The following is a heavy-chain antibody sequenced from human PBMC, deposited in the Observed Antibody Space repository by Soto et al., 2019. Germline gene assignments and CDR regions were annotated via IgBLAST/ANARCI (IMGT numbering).Heavy chain of an antibody. Sequence: LRLSCAASGFTFSSYWMHWVRQVPGKGLLWVSRIDEYGSTINYADSVKGRFTISRNNAKNTLYLEMNSLRAEDTALYYCTRDIGGKGAYWGQGILVTVPQ. V-gene: IGHV3-74*01. CDR3: TRDIGGKGAY. J-gene: IGHJ4*02. D-gene: IGHD3-10*01. CDR2: IDEYGSTI. CDR1: GFTFSSYW.